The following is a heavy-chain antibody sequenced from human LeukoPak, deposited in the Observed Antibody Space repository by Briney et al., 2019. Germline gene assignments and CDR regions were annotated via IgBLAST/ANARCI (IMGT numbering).Heavy chain of an antibody. CDR2: INPNSGDT. V-gene: IGHV1-2*06. CDR1: GYTFTDYY. J-gene: IGHJ4*02. D-gene: IGHD2-15*01. CDR3: ARDSRVAGDY. Sequence: ASVKVSCKASGYTFTDYYIHGVRQAPGQGLEWMGRINPNSGDTSFAQKFRGRVTMTRDTSVSTAYMELGRLTSGDSAIYYCARDSRVAGDYWGQGTLVTVSS.